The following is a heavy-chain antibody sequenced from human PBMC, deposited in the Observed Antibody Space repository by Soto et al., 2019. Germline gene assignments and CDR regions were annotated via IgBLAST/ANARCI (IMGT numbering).Heavy chain of an antibody. CDR2: FDPEDGET. Sequence: GASGKVSCKVSGYTVTELSMHWVRQAPGKVLEWMGGFDPEDGETIYAQKFQGRVTMTEDTSTDTAYMELSSLRSEDTAVYYCATSDGYDYVWGSPALFDYWGQGTLVTVS. J-gene: IGHJ4*02. D-gene: IGHD3-16*01. CDR3: ATSDGYDYVWGSPALFDY. CDR1: GYTVTELS. V-gene: IGHV1-24*01.